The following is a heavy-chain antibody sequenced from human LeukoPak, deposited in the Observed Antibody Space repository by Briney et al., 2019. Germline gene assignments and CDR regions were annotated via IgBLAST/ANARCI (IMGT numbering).Heavy chain of an antibody. J-gene: IGHJ6*03. D-gene: IGHD2-15*01. V-gene: IGHV4-39*07. CDR2: IYYSGST. CDR1: GGSISSTNYY. Sequence: SETLSLTCTVSGGSISSTNYYWGWIRQPPGKGLEWIGSIYYSGSTYYNPSLKSRVTISVDTSKNHFSLKLSSVTAADTAVYYCARGYCSGGSCYSYYYYSYMDVWGKGTTVTVSS. CDR3: ARGYCSGGSCYSYYYYSYMDV.